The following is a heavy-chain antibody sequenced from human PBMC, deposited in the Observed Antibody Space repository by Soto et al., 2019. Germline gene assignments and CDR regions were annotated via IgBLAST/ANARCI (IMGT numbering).Heavy chain of an antibody. CDR3: AKVFYYYDSSGYYYFDY. CDR2: ISGSGSTI. V-gene: IGHV3-23*01. CDR1: GFTFSSYA. Sequence: EVQLLESGGGLVQPGGSLRPSCAASGFTFSSYAVSWVRQAPGKGPEWISTISGSGSTIYYADSLKGRFTISRDNSKNTLYLKMSSLRAEDTAVYYCAKVFYYYDSSGYYYFDYWGQGTLVTVSS. J-gene: IGHJ4*02. D-gene: IGHD3-22*01.